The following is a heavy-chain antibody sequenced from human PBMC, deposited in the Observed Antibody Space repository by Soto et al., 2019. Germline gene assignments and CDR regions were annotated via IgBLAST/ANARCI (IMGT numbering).Heavy chain of an antibody. D-gene: IGHD3-16*02. V-gene: IGHV4-34*01. Sequence: QVQLQQWGAGLLKPSETLSLTCAVYGGSFSGYYWSWIRQPPGKGLEWIGEINHSGSTNYNPSLKRRGTISVDPSKNQFSLKLSSVTAADTAVYYCASLDPKRYRRFDYWGPGTLVTVSS. CDR2: INHSGST. CDR3: ASLDPKRYRRFDY. CDR1: GGSFSGYY. J-gene: IGHJ4*02.